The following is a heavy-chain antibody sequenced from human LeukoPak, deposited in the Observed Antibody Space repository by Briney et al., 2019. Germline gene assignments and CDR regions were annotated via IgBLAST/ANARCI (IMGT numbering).Heavy chain of an antibody. CDR1: GFTFSSYW. D-gene: IGHD1-26*01. V-gene: IGHV3-74*01. Sequence: GGSLRLSCAASGFTFSSYWMHWVRQAPGKGLVWVSRINSDGSSTSYADSVKGRFTISRDNAKNTLYLQTNSLRAEDTAVYYCARVIVGATGDYFDYWGQGTLVTVSS. J-gene: IGHJ4*02. CDR2: INSDGSST. CDR3: ARVIVGATGDYFDY.